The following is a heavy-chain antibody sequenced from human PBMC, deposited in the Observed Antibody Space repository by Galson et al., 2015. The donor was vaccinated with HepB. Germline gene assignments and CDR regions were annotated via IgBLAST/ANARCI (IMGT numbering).Heavy chain of an antibody. J-gene: IGHJ3*02. CDR1: GFTFSSYG. Sequence: SLRLSCAASGFTFSSYGMSWVRQAPGKGLEWVSTISGSGDSTYYADSVKGRFTISRDNSKNTLYLQMNSLRAEDTAAYYCAKVVRYYDSSGYLGRGTFDIWGQGTMVTVSS. CDR3: AKVVRYYDSSGYLGRGTFDI. V-gene: IGHV3-23*01. D-gene: IGHD3-22*01. CDR2: ISGSGDST.